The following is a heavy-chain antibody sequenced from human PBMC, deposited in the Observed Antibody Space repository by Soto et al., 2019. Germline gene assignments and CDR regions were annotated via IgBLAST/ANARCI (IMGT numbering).Heavy chain of an antibody. CDR1: GFTFSSYG. V-gene: IGHV3-30*18. J-gene: IGHJ6*02. CDR2: ISYDGSNK. CDR3: AKDWRYSSSSTGGMDV. D-gene: IGHD6-6*01. Sequence: QVQLVESGGGVVQPGRSLRLSCAASGFTFSSYGMHWVRQAPGKGLEWVAVISYDGSNKYYADSVKGRFTISRDNSKNTLYLQMNSLRAEDTAVYYCAKDWRYSSSSTGGMDVWGQGTTVTVSS.